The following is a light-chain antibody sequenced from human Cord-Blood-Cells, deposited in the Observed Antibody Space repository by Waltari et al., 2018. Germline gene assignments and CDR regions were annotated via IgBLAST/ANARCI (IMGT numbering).Light chain of an antibody. CDR1: QSISSW. J-gene: IGKJ2*01. CDR3: QQYNSYSSYT. CDR2: DAS. Sequence: DIQMTQSPSPLSASVGERITITCRASQSISSWLAWYQQKPGKAPKLLIYDASSLESGVPSRFSGSGSGTEFTLTISSLQPDDFATYYCQQYNSYSSYTFGQGTKLEIK. V-gene: IGKV1-5*01.